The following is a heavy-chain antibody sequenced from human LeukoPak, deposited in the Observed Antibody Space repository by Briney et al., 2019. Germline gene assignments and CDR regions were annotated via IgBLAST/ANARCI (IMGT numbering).Heavy chain of an antibody. Sequence: GGSLRLSCAASGFTFSDYYMSWIRQAPGKGLEWVSYISSSGSTIYYADSVKGRFTVSRDNAKNSVFLQMNNLRVDDTAVYYCGRGGYTSSWYWVDWGQGTQVTVSS. CDR2: ISSSGSTI. CDR1: GFTFSDYY. CDR3: GRGGYTSSWYWVD. D-gene: IGHD6-13*01. J-gene: IGHJ4*02. V-gene: IGHV3-11*04.